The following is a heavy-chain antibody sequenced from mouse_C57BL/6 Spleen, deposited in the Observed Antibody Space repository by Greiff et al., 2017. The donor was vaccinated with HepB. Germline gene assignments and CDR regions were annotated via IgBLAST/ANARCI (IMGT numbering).Heavy chain of an antibody. Sequence: VMLVESGPGLVQPSQSLSITCTVSGFSLTSYGVHWVRQSPGKGLEWLGVIWSGGSTDYNAAFISRLSISKDNSKSQVFFKMNSLQADDTAIYYCAREIITTLVATRGYFDVWGTGTTVTVSS. J-gene: IGHJ1*03. CDR1: GFSLTSYG. V-gene: IGHV2-2*01. CDR2: IWSGGST. CDR3: AREIITTLVATRGYFDV. D-gene: IGHD1-1*01.